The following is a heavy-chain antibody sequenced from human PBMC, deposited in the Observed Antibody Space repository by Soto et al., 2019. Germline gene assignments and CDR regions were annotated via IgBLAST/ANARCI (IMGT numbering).Heavy chain of an antibody. J-gene: IGHJ6*02. V-gene: IGHV3-30-3*01. Sequence: QVQLVESGGGVVQPGRSLRLSCAASGFTFISYAMHWVRQAPGKGLEWVAVISFDGSTEYYADSVKGRFTISRDNSKNTVYLQMNSLSFGDRAVYYCARFRIGSGIYPHFYSGWAAGGQGTTFPAS. CDR1: GFTFISYA. D-gene: IGHD3-10*01. CDR2: ISFDGSTE. CDR3: ARFRIGSGIYPHFYSGWAA.